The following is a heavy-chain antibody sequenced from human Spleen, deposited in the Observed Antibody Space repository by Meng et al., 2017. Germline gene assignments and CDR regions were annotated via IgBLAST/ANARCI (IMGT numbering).Heavy chain of an antibody. Sequence: GGSLRLSCAASGFAFSNYAIHWVRQAPGKGLEWVAVISDDANQKYYAHSVKGRFTISRDNSKDTVYLQTNSLRAEDMAVYYCARENYYDSGRLGALDIWGQGTMVTVSS. CDR3: ARENYYDSGRLGALDI. J-gene: IGHJ3*02. CDR2: ISDDANQK. V-gene: IGHV3-30*04. CDR1: GFAFSNYA. D-gene: IGHD3-10*01.